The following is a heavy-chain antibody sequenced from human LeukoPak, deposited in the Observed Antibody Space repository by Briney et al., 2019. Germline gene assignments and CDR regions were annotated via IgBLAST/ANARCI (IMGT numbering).Heavy chain of an antibody. CDR1: GFTFSSYE. CDR3: ARDENGDFSFDY. CDR2: ISSSGSSI. V-gene: IGHV3-48*03. D-gene: IGHD4-17*01. J-gene: IGHJ4*02. Sequence: GGSLRLSCAASGFTFSSYEMNWVRQAPGKGLEWVSYISSSGSSIYCADSVKGRFTISRDNAKNSLYLQMNSLRAEDTAIYYCARDENGDFSFDYWGQGTLVTVSS.